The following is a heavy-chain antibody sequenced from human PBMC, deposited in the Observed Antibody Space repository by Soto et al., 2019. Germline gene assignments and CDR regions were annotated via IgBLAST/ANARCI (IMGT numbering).Heavy chain of an antibody. CDR3: ARGGFWSDT. Sequence: ASVKVSCKASRYTFTSYEINWVRQATGQGLEWMGWMNPNSGNTAYAQKFQGRATMTTNTSIGTGYMELSSLRSEDTAVYYCARGGFWSDTWGQGTPVT. CDR1: RYTFTSYE. D-gene: IGHD3-3*01. J-gene: IGHJ4*02. V-gene: IGHV1-8*01. CDR2: MNPNSGNT.